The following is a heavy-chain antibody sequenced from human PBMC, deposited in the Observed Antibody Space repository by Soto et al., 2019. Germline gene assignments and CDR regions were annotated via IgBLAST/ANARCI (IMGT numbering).Heavy chain of an antibody. V-gene: IGHV3-30*04. D-gene: IGHD3-9*01. Sequence: QVQLVESGGGVVQPGRSLRLSCAASGFTFSSYSMHWVRQAPGKGLEWVAVISDDGRNKHHADSVKGRFTISRDSSKNTLFLQMNSLKTEDTAVYYCAREVLTGSNFYYGMDVWGQGTTVTVSS. CDR3: AREVLTGSNFYYGMDV. CDR1: GFTFSSYS. CDR2: ISDDGRNK. J-gene: IGHJ6*02.